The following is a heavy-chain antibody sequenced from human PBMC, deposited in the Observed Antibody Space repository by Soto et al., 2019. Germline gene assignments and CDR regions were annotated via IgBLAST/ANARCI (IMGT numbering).Heavy chain of an antibody. CDR2: IDCDDDK. J-gene: IGHJ6*02. D-gene: IGHD3-10*01. CDR3: ARGPGDYQLSYGMDV. CDR1: GFSLITSGMW. Sequence: ECGPTLANPTRTLPLTCTFSGFSLITSGMWLSWMSKTPGKALEWLALIDCDDDKYYSTSLKTRLTISKDTSKNQVVLTMTNMDPVDTATYYCARGPGDYQLSYGMDVWGQGTTVTVSS. V-gene: IGHV2-70*01.